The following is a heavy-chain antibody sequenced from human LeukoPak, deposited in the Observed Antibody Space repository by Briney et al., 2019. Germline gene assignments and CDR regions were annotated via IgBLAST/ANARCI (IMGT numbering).Heavy chain of an antibody. CDR1: GYTFTSYD. Sequence: ASVKVSFKSSGYTFTSYDINWVRHATGQGLEWMGWMNPNSGNTGYSQKFQGRVTMTSNTSISTANMELSSLRSEDTAVYYCARGRHLYYQFDYWGQGTLVTVSS. J-gene: IGHJ4*02. V-gene: IGHV1-8*01. CDR3: ARGRHLYYQFDY. D-gene: IGHD1-26*01. CDR2: MNPNSGNT.